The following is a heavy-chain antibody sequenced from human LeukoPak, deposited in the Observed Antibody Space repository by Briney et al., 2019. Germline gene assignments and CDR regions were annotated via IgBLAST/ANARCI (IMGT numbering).Heavy chain of an antibody. CDR3: AREPGYSYDEYYYYYGMDV. V-gene: IGHV4-59*12. J-gene: IGHJ6*02. Sequence: SETLSLTCTVSGGSISSYYWSWIRQPPGKGLEWIGCIYYSGSTNYNPSLKSRVTISVDTSKNQFSLKLSSVTAADTAVYYCAREPGYSYDEYYYYYGMDVWGQGTTVTVSS. CDR1: GGSISSYY. CDR2: IYYSGST. D-gene: IGHD5-18*01.